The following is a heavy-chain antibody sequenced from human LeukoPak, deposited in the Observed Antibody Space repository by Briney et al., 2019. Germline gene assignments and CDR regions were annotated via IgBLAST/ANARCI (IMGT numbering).Heavy chain of an antibody. D-gene: IGHD6-13*01. CDR1: GASISSYY. Sequence: SETLSLTCTVSGASISSYYWSWIRQSPGKGLEWIGYIYYSGSTNYNPSLKSRVTISIDTSKNQFSLKLSSVTAADTAVYYCARKAISSSWYSLDYWGQGTLVTVSS. J-gene: IGHJ4*02. CDR3: ARKAISSSWYSLDY. CDR2: IYYSGST. V-gene: IGHV4-59*08.